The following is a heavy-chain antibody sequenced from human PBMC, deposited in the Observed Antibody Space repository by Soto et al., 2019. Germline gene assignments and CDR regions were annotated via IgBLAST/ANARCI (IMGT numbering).Heavy chain of an antibody. Sequence: GESLKISCKGSGYSFTSYWIGWVRQMPGKGLEWMGIIYPGDSDTRYSPSFQGQVTISADKSISTAYLQWSSLKASDTAMYYCARTQLRFLEWSSHYNGNDAFDIWGQGTMVTVSS. CDR3: ARTQLRFLEWSSHYNGNDAFDI. CDR1: GYSFTSYW. V-gene: IGHV5-51*01. D-gene: IGHD3-3*01. CDR2: IYPGDSDT. J-gene: IGHJ3*02.